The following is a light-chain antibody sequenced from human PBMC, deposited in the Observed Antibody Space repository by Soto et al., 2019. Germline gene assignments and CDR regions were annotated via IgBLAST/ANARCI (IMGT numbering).Light chain of an antibody. V-gene: IGKV3-15*01. J-gene: IGKJ1*01. CDR3: QQYNNWPPWT. CDR1: QSVSSN. CDR2: AAS. Sequence: EIVMTQSPATLSVSPGERATLSCRPSQSVSSNLAWYQQKPGQAPRLLIYAASTRATGIPARFSGSGSGTEFTLTISSLQSEDFAVYYCQQYNNWPPWTFGQGTKVDIK.